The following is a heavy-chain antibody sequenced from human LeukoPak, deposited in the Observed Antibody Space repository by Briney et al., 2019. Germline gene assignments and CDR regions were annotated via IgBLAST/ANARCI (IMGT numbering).Heavy chain of an antibody. D-gene: IGHD1-1*01. J-gene: IGHJ5*02. CDR1: GGSFSGYY. CDR2: INHSGST. Sequence: ASETLSPTCAVYGGSFSGYYWSWIRQPPGKGLEWIGEINHSGSTNYNPSLKSRVTISVDTSKNQFSLKLSSVTAADTAVYYCARGRPRNCWFDPWGQGTLVTVSS. CDR3: ARGRPRNCWFDP. V-gene: IGHV4-34*01.